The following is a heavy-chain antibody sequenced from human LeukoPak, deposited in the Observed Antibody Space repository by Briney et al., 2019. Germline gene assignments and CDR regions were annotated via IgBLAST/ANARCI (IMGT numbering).Heavy chain of an antibody. D-gene: IGHD3-10*01. CDR3: ARGVDYYGV. J-gene: IGHJ4*02. V-gene: IGHV4-34*01. Sequence: SETLSLTCAVYGGSFSGYSWNWIRQPPVKGLEWIGEINHSGGTNYNLSLKSRVTISVDTSKKQFSLELSSVTAADTAVYYCARGVDYYGVWGQGTLVTVSS. CDR2: INHSGGT. CDR1: GGSFSGYS.